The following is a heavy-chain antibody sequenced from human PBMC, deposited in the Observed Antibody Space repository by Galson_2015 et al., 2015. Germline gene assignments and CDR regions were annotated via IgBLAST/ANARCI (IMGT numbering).Heavy chain of an antibody. V-gene: IGHV3-30*03. CDR1: GFTFNTYC. CDR2: ISYDGNNT. Sequence: SLRLSCAASGFTFNTYCMNWVRHAPGKGLEWVSSISYDGNNTDYADSVRGRFTISRDDSKNTLYLQMDSLRAEDTAVYYCARERGAFQQHCPSRSCHWSSLDCWGQGALVTVSS. J-gene: IGHJ4*01. CDR3: ARERGAFQQHCPSRSCHWSSLDC. D-gene: IGHD2-2*01.